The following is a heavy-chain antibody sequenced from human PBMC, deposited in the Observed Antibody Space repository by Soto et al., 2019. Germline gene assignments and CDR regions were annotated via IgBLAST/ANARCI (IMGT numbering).Heavy chain of an antibody. CDR1: GGTFSSYA. CDR2: IIPIFGTA. Sequence: SVKVSCKASGGTFSSYAISWVRQAPGQGLEWMGGIIPIFGTANYAQKFQGRVTITADKSTSTAYMELSSLRSEDTAVYYCARGSRDGYRIYGMDVWGQGTTVTVSS. CDR3: ARGSRDGYRIYGMDV. V-gene: IGHV1-69*06. J-gene: IGHJ6*02. D-gene: IGHD5-12*01.